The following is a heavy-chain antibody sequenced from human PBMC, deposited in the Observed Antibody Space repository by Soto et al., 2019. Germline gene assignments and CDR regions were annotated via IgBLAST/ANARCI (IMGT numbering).Heavy chain of an antibody. CDR2: IYYTGTT. J-gene: IGHJ5*01. Sequence: QVQLQESGPRLVKTSQTLSLTCSVSGASIRSGRYYWSWIRQSPGRGLEWIGYIYYTGTTHYNPAVKSRVTILLENSKDQFSRTLTSVTAADTAIYYCATVLHDYGTNWVDSWGQGTQVTVSS. D-gene: IGHD3-16*01. CDR3: ATVLHDYGTNWVDS. CDR1: GASIRSGRYY. V-gene: IGHV4-30-4*01.